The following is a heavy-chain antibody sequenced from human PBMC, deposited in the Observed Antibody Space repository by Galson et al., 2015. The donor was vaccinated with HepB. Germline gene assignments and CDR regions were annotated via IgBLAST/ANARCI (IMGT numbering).Heavy chain of an antibody. V-gene: IGHV3-11*06. Sequence: SLRLSCAASGFTFSDYQMTWIRKAPRKGLEWASYITYSSALTTYADSVNGRFTISRDNAKNLLYLQMDSLRADDTAVYYCVRDLSTTKRAFDVWGQWTVVTVSS. J-gene: IGHJ3*01. CDR3: VRDLSTTKRAFDV. CDR2: ITYSSALT. CDR1: GFTFSDYQ. D-gene: IGHD1-1*01.